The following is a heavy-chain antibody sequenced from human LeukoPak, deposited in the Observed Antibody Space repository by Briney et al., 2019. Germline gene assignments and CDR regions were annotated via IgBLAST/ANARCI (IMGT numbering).Heavy chain of an antibody. CDR1: GFTFSSYE. Sequence: GGSLRLSCAASGFTFSSYEMNWVRQAPGKGLEWVSYISSSGSTIYYADSVKGRFTISRDNAKNSMYLQMNSLRAEDTAVYYCARVAFVATMGDYGGQGTLVTVPS. J-gene: IGHJ4*02. CDR2: ISSSGSTI. CDR3: ARVAFVATMGDY. D-gene: IGHD5-12*01. V-gene: IGHV3-48*03.